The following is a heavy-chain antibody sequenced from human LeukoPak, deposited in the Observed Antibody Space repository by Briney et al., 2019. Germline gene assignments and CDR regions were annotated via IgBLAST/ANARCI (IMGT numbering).Heavy chain of an antibody. Sequence: PSETLSLTCAVYGGSFSGYYWSWIRQPAGKGLEWIGRIYTSGSTNYNPSLKSRVTISVDTSKNQFSLKLSSVTAADTAVYYCARPATVWGSYRYLYFQHWGQGTLVTASS. V-gene: IGHV4-59*10. CDR2: IYTSGST. CDR1: GGSFSGYY. J-gene: IGHJ1*01. D-gene: IGHD3-16*02. CDR3: ARPATVWGSYRYLYFQH.